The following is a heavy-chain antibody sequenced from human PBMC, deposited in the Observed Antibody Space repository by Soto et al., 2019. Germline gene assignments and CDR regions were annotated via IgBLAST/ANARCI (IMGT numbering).Heavy chain of an antibody. J-gene: IGHJ4*02. CDR1: GFTFSSYA. CDR3: ARDLFPYVYYDSSSYTPDLGY. CDR2: ISYDGSNK. V-gene: IGHV3-30-3*01. Sequence: GGSLRLSCAASGFTFSSYAMHWVRQAPGKGLEWVAVISYDGSNKYYADSVKGRFTISRDNSKNTLYLQMNSLRAEDTAVYYCARDLFPYVYYDSSSYTPDLGYWGQGTLVTVSS. D-gene: IGHD3-22*01.